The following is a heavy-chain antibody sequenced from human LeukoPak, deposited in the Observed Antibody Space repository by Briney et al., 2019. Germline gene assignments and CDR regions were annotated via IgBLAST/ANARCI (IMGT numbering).Heavy chain of an antibody. J-gene: IGHJ4*02. CDR2: ISGSGSST. CDR3: AKVSTVTDFDY. V-gene: IGHV3-23*01. D-gene: IGHD4-17*01. Sequence: GGSLRLSCAASGFTFSSYAMSWVRQAPGKGLEWVSGISGSGSSTFYADSVKGRFTISRDNSKNTLYLQMNSLRAEDTAVYYCAKVSTVTDFDYWGQGTLVTVSS. CDR1: GFTFSSYA.